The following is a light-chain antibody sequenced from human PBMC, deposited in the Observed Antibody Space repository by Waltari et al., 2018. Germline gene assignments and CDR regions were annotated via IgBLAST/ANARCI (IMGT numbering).Light chain of an antibody. CDR1: SSDVGNYNL. V-gene: IGLV2-23*02. Sequence: QSALTQPASVSGSPGQSITISCTGTSSDVGNYNLVSWYQQHPGTAPKLMNYEVNARPSGVSNRFSGSKSCNTASLTISGLQPEDEADYYCCSYAGSTTFWVFGTGTKVTVL. J-gene: IGLJ1*01. CDR3: CSYAGSTTFWV. CDR2: EVN.